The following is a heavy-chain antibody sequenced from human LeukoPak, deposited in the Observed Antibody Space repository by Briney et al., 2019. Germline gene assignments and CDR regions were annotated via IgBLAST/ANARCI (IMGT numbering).Heavy chain of an antibody. D-gene: IGHD3-22*01. CDR3: AKGSHYYDSSGYDG. V-gene: IGHV3-23*01. J-gene: IGHJ4*02. Sequence: GESLRLSCAASGFTFSSYAMSWVRQAPGKGLEWVSAISGSGASTYYADPVKGRFTISRDNSKNTLSLQMNSLRAEDTAVYYCAKGSHYYDSSGYDGWGQGTQDTVSS. CDR2: ISGSGAST. CDR1: GFTFSSYA.